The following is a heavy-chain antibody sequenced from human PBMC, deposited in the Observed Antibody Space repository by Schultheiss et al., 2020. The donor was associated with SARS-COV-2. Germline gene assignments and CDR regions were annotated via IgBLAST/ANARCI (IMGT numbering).Heavy chain of an antibody. CDR3: ARDMGGSTDYYYYYYGMDV. CDR2: IYYSGTT. V-gene: IGHV4-30-4*02. D-gene: IGHD1-26*01. Sequence: SETLSLTCTVSGGSISSGDYYWSWVRQPPGKGLEWIGYIYYSGTTYYNPSLKSRLTISVDTSKNQFSLKLSSVTAADTAVYYCARDMGGSTDYYYYYYGMDVWGQGTTVTVSS. CDR1: GGSISSGDYY. J-gene: IGHJ6*02.